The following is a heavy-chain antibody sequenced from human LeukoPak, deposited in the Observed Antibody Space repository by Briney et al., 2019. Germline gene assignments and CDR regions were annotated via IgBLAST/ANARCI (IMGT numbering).Heavy chain of an antibody. J-gene: IGHJ5*02. CDR1: GYTFTGSY. D-gene: IGHD4-17*01. V-gene: IGHV1-2*02. CDR2: VNPNSGGT. CDR3: ARGPNGDYVAFYWFDP. Sequence: GASVKVSCKASGYTFTGSYMHWVRQAPGQGLEWMGWVNPNSGGTNYAQKFQGRVAMTRDTSISTAYMEPSSLRSDDTAVYYCARGPNGDYVAFYWFDPWGQGTLVTVSS.